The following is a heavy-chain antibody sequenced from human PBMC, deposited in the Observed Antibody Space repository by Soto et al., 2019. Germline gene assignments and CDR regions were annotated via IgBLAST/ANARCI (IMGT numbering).Heavy chain of an antibody. Sequence: LRLSCAASGFTFSSYAMSWVRQAPGKGLEWVSAISGSGGSTYYADSVKGRFTISRDNSKNTLYLQMNSLRAEDTAVYYCAKALRFLEWLFYYGMDVWGQGTTVTVSS. CDR2: ISGSGGST. V-gene: IGHV3-23*01. CDR3: AKALRFLEWLFYYGMDV. CDR1: GFTFSSYA. J-gene: IGHJ6*02. D-gene: IGHD3-3*01.